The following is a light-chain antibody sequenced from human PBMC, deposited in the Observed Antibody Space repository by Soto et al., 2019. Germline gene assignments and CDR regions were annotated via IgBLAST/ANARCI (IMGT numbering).Light chain of an antibody. J-gene: IGLJ1*01. CDR1: NTHVGGYNS. CDR2: NVS. V-gene: IGLV2-14*03. CDR3: SSYTSINTDV. Sequence: SPTTQRPALSPTPSQKIYQHCTVTNTHVGGYNSVSWYQQHPGKAPKLMIYNVSNRPSGVSDRFSGSKSGNTASLTISGLQAEDDADYSCSSYTSINTDVFGAGTKVTVL.